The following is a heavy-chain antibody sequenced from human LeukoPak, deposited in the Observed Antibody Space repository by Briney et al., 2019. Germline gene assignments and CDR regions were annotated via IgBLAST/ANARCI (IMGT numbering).Heavy chain of an antibody. CDR1: GFSFSTYS. Sequence: GGSLRLSCAASGFSFSTYSFSWVRQAPGKGLEWVSGISASGGDTFYADSVKGRFTISRDNSKNALSLQMNSLGVEDTAIYYCAKDVRRCNGACPWGQGTLVTVSS. CDR3: AKDVRRCNGACP. D-gene: IGHD2-8*01. V-gene: IGHV3-23*01. CDR2: ISASGGDT. J-gene: IGHJ5*02.